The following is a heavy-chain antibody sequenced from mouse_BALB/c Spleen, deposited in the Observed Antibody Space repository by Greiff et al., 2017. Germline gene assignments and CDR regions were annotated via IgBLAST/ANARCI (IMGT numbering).Heavy chain of an antibody. CDR2: ISDGGSYT. J-gene: IGHJ1*01. Sequence: EVMLVESGGGLVKPGGSLKLSCAASGFTFSDYYMYWVRQTPEKRLEWVATISDGGSYTYYPDSVKGRFTISRDNAKNNLYLQMSSLKSEDTAMYYCARDFYWYFDVWGAGTTVTVSS. CDR3: ARDFYWYFDV. CDR1: GFTFSDYY. V-gene: IGHV5-4*02.